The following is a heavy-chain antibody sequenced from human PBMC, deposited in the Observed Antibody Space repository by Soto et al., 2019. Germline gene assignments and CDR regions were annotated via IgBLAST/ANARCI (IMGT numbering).Heavy chain of an antibody. J-gene: IGHJ4*02. CDR3: AHRREVGGVIIHFDY. CDR2: IYWDDDK. D-gene: IGHD3-10*01. Sequence: QITLKESGPTLVKPTETLTLTCPFSGFSLSTSGVGVGWIRQPPGKALEWLALIYWDDDKRYSPSLKSRLTITKDTSKNQVVLTMTNMDPVDTAPYYCAHRREVGGVIIHFDYWGQGTLVTVSS. V-gene: IGHV2-5*02. CDR1: GFSLSTSGVG.